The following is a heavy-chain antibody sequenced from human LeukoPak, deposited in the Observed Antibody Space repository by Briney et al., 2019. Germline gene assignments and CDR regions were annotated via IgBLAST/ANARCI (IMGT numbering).Heavy chain of an antibody. CDR1: GYTFTSYY. J-gene: IGHJ4*02. V-gene: IGHV1-46*01. D-gene: IGHD3-22*01. Sequence: ASVKVSCKASGYTFTSYYMHWVRQAPGQGLEWMAIINPSGYSTSYAQKFQGRVTMTRDMSTSTVYMELSSLRSEDTAVYYWARGDSSGYYVGYFDYWGQGTLVTVSS. CDR2: INPSGYST. CDR3: ARGDSSGYYVGYFDY.